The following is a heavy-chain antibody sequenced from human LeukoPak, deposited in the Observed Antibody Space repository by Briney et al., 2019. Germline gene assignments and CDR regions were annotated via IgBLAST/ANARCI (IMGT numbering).Heavy chain of an antibody. CDR2: IRSKANSYAT. J-gene: IGHJ2*01. CDR1: GFTFSGSA. Sequence: GGSLTLSCAASGFTFSGSAMHWVRQASGKGLEWVGRIRSKANSYATAYAASVKGRFTISRDDSKNTAYLQMNSLKTEDTAVYYCTRYSNWNYRYWFFELWGRGTLVTVSS. D-gene: IGHD1-7*01. V-gene: IGHV3-73*01. CDR3: TRYSNWNYRYWFFEL.